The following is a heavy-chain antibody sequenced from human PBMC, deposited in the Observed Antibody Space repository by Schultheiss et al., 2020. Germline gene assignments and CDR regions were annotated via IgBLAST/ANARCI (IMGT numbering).Heavy chain of an antibody. CDR1: GGSISDGDYS. D-gene: IGHD2-15*01. V-gene: IGHV4-30-4*08. CDR3: ARASPYCSGGSCYSWITTGGMDV. CDR2: IYYSGAT. Sequence: SQTLSLTCSVSGGSISDGDYSWSWIRQPPGKAPEWLGHIYYSGATDYKPSLKSRVTISVDTSKNQFSLKLSSVTAADTAVYYCARASPYCSGGSCYSWITTGGMDVWGQGTTVTVSS. J-gene: IGHJ6*02.